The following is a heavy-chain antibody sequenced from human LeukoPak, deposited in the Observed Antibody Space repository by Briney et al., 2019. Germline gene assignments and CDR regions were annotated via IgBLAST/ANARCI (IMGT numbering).Heavy chain of an antibody. Sequence: GGSLRLSCAASGFTFMNYNMNWVRQAPGKGLEWVSCISTRSTYIYYADSVKGRFTISRDNAKNSLYLQMNSLRADDTAVYYCAREEEWYASGTYYKGFDSWGQGTLVTVSS. CDR1: GFTFMNYN. CDR3: AREEEWYASGTYYKGFDS. J-gene: IGHJ4*02. D-gene: IGHD3-10*01. CDR2: ISTRSTYI. V-gene: IGHV3-21*01.